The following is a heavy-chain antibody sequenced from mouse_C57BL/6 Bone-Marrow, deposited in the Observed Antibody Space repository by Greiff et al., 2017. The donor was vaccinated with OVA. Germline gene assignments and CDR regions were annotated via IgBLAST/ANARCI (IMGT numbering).Heavy chain of an antibody. V-gene: IGHV1-81*01. Sequence: QVQLKESGAELARPGASVKLSCKASGYTFTSYGISWVKQRTGQGLEWIGEIYPRSGNTYYNEKFKGKATLTADKSSSTAYMELRSLTSEDSAVYFCAITAQATSWFAYWGQGTLVTVSA. D-gene: IGHD3-2*02. CDR3: AITAQATSWFAY. CDR2: IYPRSGNT. J-gene: IGHJ3*01. CDR1: GYTFTSYG.